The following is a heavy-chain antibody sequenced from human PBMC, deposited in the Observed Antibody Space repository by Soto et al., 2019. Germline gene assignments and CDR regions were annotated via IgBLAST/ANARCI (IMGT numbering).Heavy chain of an antibody. D-gene: IGHD3-3*01. CDR1: GFTFSSYA. J-gene: IGHJ4*02. Sequence: GESLKISCAASGFTFSSYAMSWVRQAPGKGLEWVSAISGSGGSTYYADSVKGRFTISRDNSKNTLYLQMNSLRAEDTAVYYCAKVFLEWLLPGYFDYWGQGTLVTVSS. CDR2: ISGSGGST. V-gene: IGHV3-23*01. CDR3: AKVFLEWLLPGYFDY.